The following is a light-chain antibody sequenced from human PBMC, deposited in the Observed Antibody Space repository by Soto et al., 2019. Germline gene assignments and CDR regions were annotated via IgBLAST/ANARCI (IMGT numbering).Light chain of an antibody. CDR3: QQYGSSGT. V-gene: IGKV3-20*01. CDR2: GAS. CDR1: QRLSASD. Sequence: EIVLTQSPGTLSLSPGQRATLSCRASQRLSASDIAWYQQKPGQAPRLLIYGASSRATGIPDRFSGSGSGTDFTLTISRLEPEDFAVYYCQQYGSSGTFGQGTKVDIK. J-gene: IGKJ1*01.